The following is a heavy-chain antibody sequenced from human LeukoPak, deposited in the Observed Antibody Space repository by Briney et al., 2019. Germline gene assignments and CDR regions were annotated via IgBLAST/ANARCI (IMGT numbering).Heavy chain of an antibody. Sequence: GGSLRLSCAASGFTFSSYGMHWVRQAPGKGLEWVAFIRYDGSNKYYADSVKGRFTISRDNSKNTLYLQMNSLRAEDTAVYYCAKDSIIMVRGIAYWGQGTLVTVSS. CDR2: IRYDGSNK. CDR1: GFTFSSYG. CDR3: AKDSIIMVRGIAY. D-gene: IGHD3-10*01. V-gene: IGHV3-30*02. J-gene: IGHJ4*02.